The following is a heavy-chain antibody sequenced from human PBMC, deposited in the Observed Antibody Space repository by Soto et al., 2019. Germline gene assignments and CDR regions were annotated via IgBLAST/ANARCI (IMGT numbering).Heavy chain of an antibody. V-gene: IGHV4-4*02. CDR3: ARADSSRYYSYYYYGMDV. CDR2: IHHSGST. Sequence: SETLSLTCAVSGGSISSTNWWSWVRQTPGRGLEWIAEIHHSGSTYYNPSLKSRVTISVDTSKNQFSLKLSSVTAADTAVYYCARADSSRYYSYYYYGMDVWGQGTTVTVSS. CDR1: GGSISSTNW. J-gene: IGHJ6*02. D-gene: IGHD3-22*01.